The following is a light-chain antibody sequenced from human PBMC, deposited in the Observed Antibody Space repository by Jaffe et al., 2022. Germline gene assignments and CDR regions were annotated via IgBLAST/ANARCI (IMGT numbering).Light chain of an antibody. V-gene: IGKV3-20*01. CDR1: QTISTNS. J-gene: IGKJ2*01. CDR2: AAS. CDR3: LHFTRSSYT. Sequence: ETVLTQSPGTLSLSPGERATLSCRASQTISTNSVAWYQQKPGRAPRLLIYAASSRATGIPDNFSGSGSGTDFTLTIRRLDPDDFAVYYCLHFTRSSYTFGQGTKLEI.